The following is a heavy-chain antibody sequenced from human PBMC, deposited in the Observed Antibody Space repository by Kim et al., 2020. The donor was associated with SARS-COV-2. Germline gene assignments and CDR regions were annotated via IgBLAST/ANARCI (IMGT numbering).Heavy chain of an antibody. V-gene: IGHV1-69*13. Sequence: SVKVSCKASGGTFSSYAISWVRQAPGQGLEWMGGIIPIFGTANYAQKFQGRVTITADESTSTAYMELSSLRSEETAGYYCAREYSGYAKFDYWGQGPRVPVSS. D-gene: IGHD5-12*01. J-gene: IGHJ4*02. CDR3: AREYSGYAKFDY. CDR1: GGTFSSYA. CDR2: IIPIFGTA.